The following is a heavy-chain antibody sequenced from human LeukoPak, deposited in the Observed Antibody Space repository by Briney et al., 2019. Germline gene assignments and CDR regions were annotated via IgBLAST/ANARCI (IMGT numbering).Heavy chain of an antibody. V-gene: IGHV1-69*13. D-gene: IGHD6-13*01. CDR2: IIPIFGTA. Sequence: GASVKVSCKASGGTFSSYAISWVRQAPGQGLEWMGGIIPIFGTANYAQKFQGRVTITADESTSTAYMELSSLRSEDTAVYYCARGILPGYSSSWYGGEWFDPWGQGTLVTVSS. CDR3: ARGILPGYSSSWYGGEWFDP. J-gene: IGHJ5*02. CDR1: GGTFSSYA.